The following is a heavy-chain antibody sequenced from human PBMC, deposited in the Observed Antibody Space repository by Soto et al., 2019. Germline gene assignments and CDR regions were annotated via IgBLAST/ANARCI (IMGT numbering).Heavy chain of an antibody. CDR2: IIPIFGTA. J-gene: IGHJ6*02. D-gene: IGHD6-6*01. Sequence: QVQLVQSGAEVKKPGSSVKVSCKASGGTFSSYAISWVRQAPGQGLEWMGGIIPIFGTANYAQKFQGRVTITADESTSTAYMELSSPRSEDTAVYYCARDRIAATREVNYYYGMDVWGQGTTVTVSS. CDR3: ARDRIAATREVNYYYGMDV. CDR1: GGTFSSYA. V-gene: IGHV1-69*01.